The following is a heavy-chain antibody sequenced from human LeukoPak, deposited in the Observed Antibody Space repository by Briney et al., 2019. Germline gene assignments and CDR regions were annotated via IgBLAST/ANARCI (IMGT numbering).Heavy chain of an antibody. D-gene: IGHD6-13*01. V-gene: IGHV4-59*12. CDR1: DDSISDYY. Sequence: SETLSLTCTVSDDSISDYYRGWIRQPPGKGLEWIGYFHNSGTSIYNPSLKSRVTISVDTSKNQFSLKLSSVTAADTAVYYCARGRAGVSSSWYVYYFDYWGQGTLVTVSS. CDR2: FHNSGTS. J-gene: IGHJ4*02. CDR3: ARGRAGVSSSWYVYYFDY.